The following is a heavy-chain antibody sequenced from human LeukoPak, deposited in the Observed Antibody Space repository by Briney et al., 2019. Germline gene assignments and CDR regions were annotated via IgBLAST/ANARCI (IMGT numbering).Heavy chain of an antibody. D-gene: IGHD3-10*01. CDR1: GGSISSSYY. Sequence: PSETLSLTCTVSGGSISSSYYWGWIRQPPGKGLDWIGSIYYGGGTYYNPSLRSRVTTSVDTSKNQFSLKLTSVTAADTAVYYCARHGNHYYGSGGFDYWGQGTLVTVSS. CDR3: ARHGNHYYGSGGFDY. V-gene: IGHV4-39*01. J-gene: IGHJ4*02. CDR2: IYYGGGT.